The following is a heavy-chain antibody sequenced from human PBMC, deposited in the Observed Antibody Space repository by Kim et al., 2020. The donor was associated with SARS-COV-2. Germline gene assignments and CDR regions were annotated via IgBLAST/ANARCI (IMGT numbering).Heavy chain of an antibody. D-gene: IGHD6-13*01. J-gene: IGHJ4*02. Sequence: DSGEGRFTISRDNSKNPLYLQMKSLRAEDTAVYYCARDMVRIAAAGPFDYWGQGTLVTVSS. V-gene: IGHV3-30*07. CDR3: ARDMVRIAAAGPFDY.